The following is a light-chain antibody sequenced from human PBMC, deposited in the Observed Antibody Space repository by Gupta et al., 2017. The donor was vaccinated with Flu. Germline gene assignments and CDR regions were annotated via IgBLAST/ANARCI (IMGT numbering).Light chain of an antibody. CDR2: LVS. CDR3: MQWAHWPWA. J-gene: IGKJ1*01. Sequence: DVVMTQSPLHLLVTIGQPTSISCRSSQSLVYSDGSSVLHWFQRRPGQSPRRLIYLVSHLDSGVPDRFTGSCSGTEFTLKISRVEAEDVGIYLCMQWAHWPWAFGQGTKVEIK. CDR1: QSLVYSDGSSV. V-gene: IGKV2-30*01.